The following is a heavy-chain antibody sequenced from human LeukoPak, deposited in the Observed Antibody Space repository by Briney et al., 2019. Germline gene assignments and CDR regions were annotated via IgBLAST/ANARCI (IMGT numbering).Heavy chain of an antibody. J-gene: IGHJ4*02. CDR2: NYYSGST. V-gene: IGHV4-59*08. CDR3: ARLVPTVTTRYYFDY. CDR1: GGSISSYY. D-gene: IGHD4-17*01. Sequence: SETLSLTCTVSGGSISSYYGSWLRQPPGKGVEWIGYNYYSGSTNYNPPLKSRVIISVETSKSQFSLKLSSVPAADTAVYYCARLVPTVTTRYYFDYWGQGTLVTVSS.